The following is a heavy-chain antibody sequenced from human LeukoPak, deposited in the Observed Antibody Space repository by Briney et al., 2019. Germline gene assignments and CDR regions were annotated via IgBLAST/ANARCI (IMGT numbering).Heavy chain of an antibody. Sequence: ASVKVSCKASGYTITSYAMHWVRQAPGQRLEWMGWINAGNGNTKYSQKFQGRVTITRDTSASTAYMELSSLRSEDTAVYYCARYGRYNWFDPWGQGTLVTVSS. D-gene: IGHD1-1*01. CDR3: ARYGRYNWFDP. J-gene: IGHJ5*02. V-gene: IGHV1-3*01. CDR1: GYTITSYA. CDR2: INAGNGNT.